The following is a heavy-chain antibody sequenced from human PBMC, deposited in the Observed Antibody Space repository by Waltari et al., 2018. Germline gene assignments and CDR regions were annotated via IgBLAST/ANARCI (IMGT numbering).Heavy chain of an antibody. CDR3: ARDRRSPDDYGDYWFDP. Sequence: QVQLVQSGAEVKKPGSSVKVSCKASGGTFSSYAISWVRQAPGQGLEWMEGIIPSLGTANYARKSQGRVTITADESTSTAYMELSSLRSEDTAVYYCARDRRSPDDYGDYWFDPWGQGTLVTVSS. J-gene: IGHJ5*02. V-gene: IGHV1-69*13. D-gene: IGHD4-17*01. CDR2: IIPSLGTA. CDR1: GGTFSSYA.